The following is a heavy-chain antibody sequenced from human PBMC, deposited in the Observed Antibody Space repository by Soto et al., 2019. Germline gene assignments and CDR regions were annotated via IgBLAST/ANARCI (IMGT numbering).Heavy chain of an antibody. V-gene: IGHV1-69*01. Sequence: APVNLSCKASAGTFSSSASNWVRQAPGEGLEWMGGIIPIFGTANYAQKFQGRVTITADESTSTAYMELSSLRSEDTAVYYCAITPEPPYSSSWYRRGHLVYYFYYWGQGTLVTVSS. J-gene: IGHJ4*02. CDR1: AGTFSSSA. CDR2: IIPIFGTA. CDR3: AITPEPPYSSSWYRRGHLVYYFYY. D-gene: IGHD6-13*01.